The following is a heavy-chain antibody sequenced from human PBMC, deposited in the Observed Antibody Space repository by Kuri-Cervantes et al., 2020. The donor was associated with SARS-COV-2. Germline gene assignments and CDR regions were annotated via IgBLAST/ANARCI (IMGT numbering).Heavy chain of an antibody. D-gene: IGHD3-3*01. CDR2: ISSSGGPI. CDR1: GFTFSDYY. CDR3: ARADFWSTYYFDY. V-gene: IGHV3-11*04. J-gene: IGHJ4*02. Sequence: GGSLRLSCAASGFTFSDYYMRWIRQAPGKGLEWVSYISSSGGPIYYADSVKGRFTISRDNAKNSLYLQMNSLRAEDTAVYYCARADFWSTYYFDYWGQGTLVTVSS.